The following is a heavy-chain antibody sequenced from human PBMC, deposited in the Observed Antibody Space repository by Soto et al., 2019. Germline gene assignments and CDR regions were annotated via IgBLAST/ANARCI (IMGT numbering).Heavy chain of an antibody. CDR2: LSRSGNTI. Sequence: QVQLVESGGGLVQPGGSLRLSCAASGFTFGDYEMSWIRQAAGKGPEWVSFLSRSGNTIYYADSVKGRFSISRDSSKTTVYLQMNDLRPDDTAVYYCATWHEREHAYDVWGQGTTVTVSS. V-gene: IGHV3-11*01. CDR3: ATWHEREHAYDV. CDR1: GFTFGDYE. J-gene: IGHJ3*01. D-gene: IGHD1-1*01.